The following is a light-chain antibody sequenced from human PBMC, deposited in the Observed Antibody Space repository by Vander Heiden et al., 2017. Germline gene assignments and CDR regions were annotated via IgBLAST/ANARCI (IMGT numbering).Light chain of an antibody. CDR3: QAWDSSTAHVV. CDR2: QDS. J-gene: IGLJ2*01. Sequence: SYELTQPPSVSVSPGQTASITCPGDKLGDKYACWYQQKPGQSPVLVIYQDSKRPSGIPERFSGSNSGNTATLTISGTHAMDEADYYCQAWDSSTAHVVFGGGTKLTVL. CDR1: KLGDKY. V-gene: IGLV3-1*01.